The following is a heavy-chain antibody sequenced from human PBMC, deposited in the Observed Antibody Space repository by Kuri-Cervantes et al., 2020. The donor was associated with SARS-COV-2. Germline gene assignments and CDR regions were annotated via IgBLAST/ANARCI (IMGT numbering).Heavy chain of an antibody. CDR2: INPNSGGT. V-gene: IGHV1-2*04. CDR3: ARGAVLRAFDI. Sequence: ALVKVSCQASGYTFTGYYMLWVRQAPGQGLEWMGWINPNSGGTNYAQKFQGWVTMTSDTSISTDYMDLSRLRSDDTAVYYWARGAVLRAFDIWGQGTMVTVS. D-gene: IGHD1-26*01. CDR1: GYTFTGYY. J-gene: IGHJ3*02.